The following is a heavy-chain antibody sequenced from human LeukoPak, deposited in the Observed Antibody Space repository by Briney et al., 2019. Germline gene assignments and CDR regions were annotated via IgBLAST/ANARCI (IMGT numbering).Heavy chain of an antibody. J-gene: IGHJ4*02. Sequence: GGSLRLSCAASGFTFSYYGMHWVRQAPGKGLERVALISYDGSYKYYADSVKGRVTISRDNSKNTLSLQMNSLRDEDTAVYFCAKKLVYYDSGSYYDFWGQGTLVTVSS. CDR2: ISYDGSYK. CDR1: GFTFSYYG. CDR3: AKKLVYYDSGSYYDF. V-gene: IGHV3-30*18. D-gene: IGHD3-10*01.